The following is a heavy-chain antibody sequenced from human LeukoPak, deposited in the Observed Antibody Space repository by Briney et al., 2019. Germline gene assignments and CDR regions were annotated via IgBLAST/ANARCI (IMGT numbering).Heavy chain of an antibody. CDR1: GGSISSYY. J-gene: IGHJ4*02. D-gene: IGHD3-10*01. V-gene: IGHV4-59*08. CDR2: IYYSGST. CDR3: ARHPWASSGPYLDY. Sequence: SETLSLTCTVSGGSISSYYWSWIRQPPGKGLEWIGYIYYSGSTNYNPSLKSRVTISVDTSKNQFSLKLSSVTAADTAVYYCARHPWASSGPYLDYWGQGTLVTVSS.